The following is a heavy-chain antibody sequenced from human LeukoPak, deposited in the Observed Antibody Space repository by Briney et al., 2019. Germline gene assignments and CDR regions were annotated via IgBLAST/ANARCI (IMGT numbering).Heavy chain of an antibody. CDR1: GFNFSNYA. Sequence: GGSLRLSCAASGFNFSNYAMTWVRQAPGKGLESVSGISGSGDSTYYADSVKGRFTISRDNSKNTLYLQMNSLRTEDTAVYYCAKSYNGYESKPDYWGQGTLVTVSS. V-gene: IGHV3-23*01. D-gene: IGHD5-12*01. CDR2: ISGSGDST. J-gene: IGHJ4*02. CDR3: AKSYNGYESKPDY.